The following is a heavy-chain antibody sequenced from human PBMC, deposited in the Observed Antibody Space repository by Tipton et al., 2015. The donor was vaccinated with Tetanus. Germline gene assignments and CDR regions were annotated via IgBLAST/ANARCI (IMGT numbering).Heavy chain of an antibody. Sequence: QSGAEVKKPGASVKVSCKAYGYAFASYDLNWVRQASGQGLEWLGYMNPNTGHAAYAQKFQGRITMTSNVSITTAYLELRNLRSDDTAVYFCARGNRGSSWYFWGQGTLVAVSS. D-gene: IGHD6-13*01. J-gene: IGHJ4*02. CDR2: MNPNTGHA. CDR3: ARGNRGSSWYF. CDR1: GYAFASYD. V-gene: IGHV1-8*01.